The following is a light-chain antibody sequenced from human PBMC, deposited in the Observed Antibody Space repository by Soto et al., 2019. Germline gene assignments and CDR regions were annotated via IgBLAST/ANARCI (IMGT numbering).Light chain of an antibody. CDR1: QSVGSTY. V-gene: IGKV3-20*01. J-gene: IGKJ5*01. CDR3: QQYGSPPIT. CDR2: GTS. Sequence: EVVLTQSPATLSLSPGERATLSCRASQSVGSTYLAWYQQQPGQAPRLLMSGTSNRATGTPDRFSGSGSGTDFTLTISRLEPEDFAVYYCQQYGSPPITFCQGTRLEIK.